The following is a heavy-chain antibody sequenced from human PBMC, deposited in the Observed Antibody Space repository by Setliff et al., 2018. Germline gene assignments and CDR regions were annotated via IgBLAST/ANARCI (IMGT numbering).Heavy chain of an antibody. D-gene: IGHD3-3*01. CDR1: GYTFTSHY. CDR2: INPSSGRT. J-gene: IGHJ4*02. CDR3: ARALHFLEWSNFDY. Sequence: GASVKVSCKASGYTFTSHYMHWVRQAPGLGLEWMGTINPSSGRTSYAQKFQGRVTMTRDTSTSTVYMDMSSLRSEDTAVYYCARALHFLEWSNFDYWGQGTLVTVSS. V-gene: IGHV1-46*01.